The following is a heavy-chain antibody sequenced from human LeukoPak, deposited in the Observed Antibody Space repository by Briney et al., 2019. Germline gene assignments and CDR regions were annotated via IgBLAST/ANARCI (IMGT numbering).Heavy chain of an antibody. V-gene: IGHV4-31*03. CDR3: ARGTNYYGSGSYYH. J-gene: IGHJ5*02. CDR2: IYYSGSS. Sequence: SQTLSLTCTVSGGSISSGGCYWSWIRQHRGKGLEWIVYIYYSGSSYYNPSLKSRVTISVDTSKNQFSLKLSSVTAADTAVYYCARGTNYYGSGSYYHWGQGTLVTVSS. D-gene: IGHD3-10*01. CDR1: GGSISSGGCY.